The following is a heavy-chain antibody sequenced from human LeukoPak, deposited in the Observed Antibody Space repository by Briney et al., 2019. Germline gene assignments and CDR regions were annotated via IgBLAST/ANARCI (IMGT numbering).Heavy chain of an antibody. D-gene: IGHD1-26*01. CDR2: INPNSGGT. CDR1: GYTFTGYY. J-gene: IGHJ4*02. Sequence: ASVKVSCTASGYTFTGYYIHWVRQAPGQGLEWMGWINPNSGGTNFAQRFQGRVTLTRDTSISTAYMELSRLRSDDTAVFYCARDRVGAGRNSFDYWGQGTLVTVSS. CDR3: ARDRVGAGRNSFDY. V-gene: IGHV1-2*02.